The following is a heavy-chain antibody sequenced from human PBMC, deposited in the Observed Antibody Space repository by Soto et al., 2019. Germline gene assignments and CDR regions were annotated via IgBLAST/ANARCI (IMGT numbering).Heavy chain of an antibody. D-gene: IGHD5-12*01. CDR2: IYYSGST. CDR1: GGSISSGGYY. Sequence: QVQLQESGPGLVKPSQTLSLTCTVSGGSISSGGYYWSWIRQHPGKGLEWIGYIYYSGSTYYNPSLKXXVXIXXDTSKNQFSLKLSSVTAADTAVYYCARGNGYDYDYWGQGTLVTVSS. CDR3: ARGNGYDYDY. V-gene: IGHV4-31*01. J-gene: IGHJ4*02.